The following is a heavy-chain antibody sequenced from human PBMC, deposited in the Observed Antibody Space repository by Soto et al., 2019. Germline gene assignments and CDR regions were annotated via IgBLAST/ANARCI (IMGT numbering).Heavy chain of an antibody. CDR2: IYYVGST. V-gene: IGHV4-39*01. D-gene: IGHD3-10*01. CDR1: GGSITTSSYF. Sequence: PSETLSLTCTVSGGSITTSSYFWGWIRQPPGKGLEWIGDIYYVGSTFYNPSLKSRVTISVDTSKSQFSLNLNSVTAADTAVYYCARRGSGSYSDYWGQGTLVTVSS. CDR3: ARRGSGSYSDY. J-gene: IGHJ4*02.